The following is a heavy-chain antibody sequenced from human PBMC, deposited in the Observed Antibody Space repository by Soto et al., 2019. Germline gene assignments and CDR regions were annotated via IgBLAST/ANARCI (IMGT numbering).Heavy chain of an antibody. Sequence: EVQLVESGGGLVQPGGSLRLSCAASGFTVSSNYMSWVRQARGKGLEWVSVIYSGGSTYYADSVKGRFTISRHNSKNTMYLQMNSLRAEDTAVYYSGRGHCSGGSCSMGWFDPWGQGTLVTVSS. D-gene: IGHD2-15*01. CDR3: GRGHCSGGSCSMGWFDP. CDR2: IYSGGST. J-gene: IGHJ5*02. V-gene: IGHV3-53*04. CDR1: GFTVSSNY.